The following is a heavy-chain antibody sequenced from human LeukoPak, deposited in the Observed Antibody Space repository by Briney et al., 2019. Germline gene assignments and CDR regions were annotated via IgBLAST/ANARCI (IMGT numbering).Heavy chain of an antibody. CDR3: AKDRNFEGGTTAGYFHL. J-gene: IGHJ1*01. CDR2: ISYDGTDK. CDR1: GFIFSSYG. V-gene: IGHV3-30*18. D-gene: IGHD1-7*01. Sequence: GGSLRLSCAASGFIFSSYGMHWVRQAPGKGREWAADISYDGTDKDYADLVKGRFTISRDNSNNTLYLQMNSLRAEDTAVYYCAKDRNFEGGTTAGYFHLWGQGTLVTVSS.